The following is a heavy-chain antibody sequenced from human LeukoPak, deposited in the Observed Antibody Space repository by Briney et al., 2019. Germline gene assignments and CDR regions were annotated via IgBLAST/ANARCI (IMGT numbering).Heavy chain of an antibody. Sequence: TSGTLSLTCAVSGGSISSSHWWSWVRPPPGKGLEWIGEIYHSGSTNYNPSLKSRVTISVDKSKNQFSLKLSSVTAADTAVYHCARDGGLGHCSSTSCPGDGMDVWGQGTTVTVSS. V-gene: IGHV4-4*02. D-gene: IGHD2-2*03. CDR1: GGSISSSHW. CDR3: ARDGGLGHCSSTSCPGDGMDV. J-gene: IGHJ6*02. CDR2: IYHSGST.